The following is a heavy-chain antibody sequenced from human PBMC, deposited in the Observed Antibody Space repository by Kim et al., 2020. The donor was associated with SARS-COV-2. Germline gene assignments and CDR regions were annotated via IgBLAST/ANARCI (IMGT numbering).Heavy chain of an antibody. D-gene: IGHD6-13*01. CDR2: IDWDDDK. CDR1: GFSLSTSGMC. V-gene: IGHV2-70*11. CDR3: ARQLGYSSSWQLDY. Sequence: SGPTLVNPTQTLTLTCTFSGFSLSTSGMCVSWIRQPPGKALEWLARIDWDDDKYYSTSLRTRLTISKDTSKNQVFLTMTNMDPVDTATYYCARQLGYSSSWQLDYWGQGTLVTVSS. J-gene: IGHJ4*02.